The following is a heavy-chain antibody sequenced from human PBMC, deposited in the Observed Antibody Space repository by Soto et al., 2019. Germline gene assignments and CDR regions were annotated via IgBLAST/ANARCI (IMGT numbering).Heavy chain of an antibody. V-gene: IGHV2-5*01. CDR1: GFLLSTSGMG. J-gene: IGHJ3*02. Sequence: QITLKESGPTLVKPTQTLTLTCTFSGFLLSTSGMGVGWVRQPPGKALEWLALIYWNDDKYYSPSLKRMLTIANDTSKNQVVLTVTNIDHVDTATYFCAHSPPYYYDSRGQKPGAFDTWGQGTLVTVS. CDR2: IYWNDDK. D-gene: IGHD3-22*01. CDR3: AHSPPYYYDSRGQKPGAFDT.